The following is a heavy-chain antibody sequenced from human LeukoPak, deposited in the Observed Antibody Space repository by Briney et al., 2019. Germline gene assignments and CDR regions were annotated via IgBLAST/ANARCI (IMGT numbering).Heavy chain of an antibody. CDR3: AKERRHQYSSSWYGQDYYYGMDV. D-gene: IGHD6-13*01. J-gene: IGHJ6*02. V-gene: IGHV3-30*18. Sequence: QPGGSLRLSCAASGFTFSSYGMPWVSQAPGKGLEWVAVISYDGSNKYYADSVKGRFTISRDNSKNTLYLQMNSLRAEDTAVYYCAKERRHQYSSSWYGQDYYYGMDVWGQGTTVTVSS. CDR1: GFTFSSYG. CDR2: ISYDGSNK.